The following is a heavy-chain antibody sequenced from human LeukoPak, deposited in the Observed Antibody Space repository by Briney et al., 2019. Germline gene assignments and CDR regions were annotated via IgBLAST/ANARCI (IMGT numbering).Heavy chain of an antibody. CDR3: AREGSMTARPFVSIDY. CDR1: GGSIRTYY. D-gene: IGHD6-6*01. CDR2: IHTSGST. Sequence: SETLSLTCTVSGGSIRTYYWSWIRQPAGKALEWIGRIHTSGSTDYNPSLESRVSMSVDTSTNQFSLKLRSVTAADTAVYYCAREGSMTARPFVSIDYWGQGTLVTVSS. J-gene: IGHJ4*02. V-gene: IGHV4-4*07.